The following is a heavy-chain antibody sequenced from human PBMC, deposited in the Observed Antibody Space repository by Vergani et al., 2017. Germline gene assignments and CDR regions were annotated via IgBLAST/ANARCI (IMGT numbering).Heavy chain of an antibody. J-gene: IGHJ2*01. CDR3: AHGHGSGWGRYFDL. CDR1: GFSLSTSGVG. Sequence: QITLKESGPTLVKPTQTLTLTCTFSGFSLSTSGVGVGWIRQPPGKALEWLALIYWNDDKRYSPSLKSRITITKDTSKNQVVLTMTNMDPVDTATYYCAHGHGSGWGRYFDLWGRGTLVTVSS. V-gene: IGHV2-5*01. D-gene: IGHD6-19*01. CDR2: IYWNDDK.